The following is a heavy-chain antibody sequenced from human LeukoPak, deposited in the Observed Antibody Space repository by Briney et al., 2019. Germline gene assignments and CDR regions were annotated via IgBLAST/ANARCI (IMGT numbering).Heavy chain of an antibody. CDR1: GYTFTSYY. V-gene: IGHV1-46*01. CDR2: INPSGGST. J-gene: IGHJ4*02. D-gene: IGHD3-22*01. Sequence: ASVKVSCKASGYTFTSYYMHWVRQAPGQGLEWMGMINPSGGSTSYAQKFQGRVTMTRDTSTSTVYMELSSLRSGDTAVYYCASITMIGDYFDYWGQETLVTVSS. CDR3: ASITMIGDYFDY.